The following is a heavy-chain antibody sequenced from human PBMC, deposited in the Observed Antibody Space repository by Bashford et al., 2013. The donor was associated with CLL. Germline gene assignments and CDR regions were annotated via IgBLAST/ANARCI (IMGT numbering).Heavy chain of an antibody. Sequence: ETLSLHLALSYGGSFSGYYWSWIRQPPREGAWSGLGKVNHSGSTNYNPSLKSRVTISVDTSKNQFSLKLSSVTAADTAVYYCARGPMIVVVINPGEPYYYYYYGMDVWGQGTTVTVSS. D-gene: IGHD3-22*01. CDR3: ARGPMIVVVINPGEPYYYYYYGMDV. CDR1: GGSFSGYY. J-gene: IGHJ6*02. CDR2: VNHSGST. V-gene: IGHV4-34*01.